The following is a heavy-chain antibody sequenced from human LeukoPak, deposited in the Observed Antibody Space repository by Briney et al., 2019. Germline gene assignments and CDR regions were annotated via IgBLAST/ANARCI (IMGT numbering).Heavy chain of an antibody. CDR3: ARGGFGSSTWYFEVDP. CDR2: IYYSGST. J-gene: IGHJ5*02. Sequence: SETLSLTCSVSGGSIRPYYWTWIRQPPGKGLEWIGCIYYSGSTNYNPSLKSRVTISVDTSKNQFSLKLTSVTVADTAVYYCARGGFGSSTWYFEVDPWGQGTLVTVSS. CDR1: GGSIRPYY. D-gene: IGHD6-13*01. V-gene: IGHV4-59*01.